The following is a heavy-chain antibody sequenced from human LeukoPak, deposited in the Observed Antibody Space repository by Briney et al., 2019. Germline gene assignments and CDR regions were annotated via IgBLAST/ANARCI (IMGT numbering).Heavy chain of an antibody. Sequence: PSETLSLTCTVSGGSISSSSYYWGWIRQPPGKGLEWIGSIYYSGSTYYNPSLKSRVTISVDTSKNQFSLKLSSVTAADTAVYYWARRTITFGGVIVMGDYNREVWGKGTTVTVSS. CDR1: GGSISSSSYY. D-gene: IGHD3-16*02. CDR3: ARRTITFGGVIVMGDYNREV. J-gene: IGHJ6*03. CDR2: IYYSGST. V-gene: IGHV4-39*01.